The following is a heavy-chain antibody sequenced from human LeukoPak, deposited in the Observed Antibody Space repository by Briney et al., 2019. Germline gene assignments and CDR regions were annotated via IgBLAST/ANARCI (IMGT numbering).Heavy chain of an antibody. CDR2: ISLDGSTK. CDR1: GFSFSNYG. Sequence: GRSLRLSCAASGFSFSNYGMHWVRQAPGKGLEWVALISLDGSTKYYADSVKGRFTISRDNSKNTLYLQMNSLRAEDTAVYHCAKQGPCSGGSCYAHHFDSWGQGTLVTVSS. CDR3: AKQGPCSGGSCYAHHFDS. V-gene: IGHV3-30*18. J-gene: IGHJ4*02. D-gene: IGHD2-15*01.